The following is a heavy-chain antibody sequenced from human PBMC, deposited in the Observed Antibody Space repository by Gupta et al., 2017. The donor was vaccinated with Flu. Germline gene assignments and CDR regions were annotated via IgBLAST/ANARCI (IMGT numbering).Heavy chain of an antibody. J-gene: IGHJ4*02. D-gene: IGHD2-21*02. Sequence: EVQLVESGGGLVKPGGSLRLSCAASGFTFSNAWMSWVRQAPGKGLEWVGRIKSKTDGGTTDYAAPVKGRFTISRDDSKKTLYLQMNSLKTEDTAVYYCTTDRGEYCGGDCYWGYWGQGTLVTVSS. V-gene: IGHV3-15*01. CDR1: GFTFSNAW. CDR3: TTDRGEYCGGDCYWGY. CDR2: IKSKTDGGTT.